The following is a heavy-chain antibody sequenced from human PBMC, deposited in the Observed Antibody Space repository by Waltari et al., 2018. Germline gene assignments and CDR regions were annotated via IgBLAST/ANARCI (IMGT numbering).Heavy chain of an antibody. Sequence: EVQLVQSGAEVKKPGATVKISCKVSGYTFTDYYMHWVQQAPGKGLEWMGLVDPEDGETIYAEKFQGRVTITADTSTDTAYMELSSLRSEDTAVYYCATGAVYGDYGGVGKSYYYYGMDVWGQGTTVTVSS. CDR3: ATGAVYGDYGGVGKSYYYYGMDV. CDR2: VDPEDGET. J-gene: IGHJ6*02. D-gene: IGHD4-17*01. V-gene: IGHV1-69-2*01. CDR1: GYTFTDYY.